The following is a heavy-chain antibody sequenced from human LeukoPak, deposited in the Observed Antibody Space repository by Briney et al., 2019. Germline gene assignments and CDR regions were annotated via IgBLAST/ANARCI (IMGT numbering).Heavy chain of an antibody. CDR1: GFTFSSYA. CDR2: ISYDGSNK. D-gene: IGHD3-10*01. V-gene: IGHV3-30*04. Sequence: GGSLRLSCAASGFTFSSYAMHWVRQAPGKGLEWVAVISYDGSNKYYADSVKGRFTISRDNSKNTLYLQMNSLRAEDTAVYYCARSSSYRGPKGAFVIWGRGTMVTVSS. J-gene: IGHJ3*02. CDR3: ARSSSYRGPKGAFVI.